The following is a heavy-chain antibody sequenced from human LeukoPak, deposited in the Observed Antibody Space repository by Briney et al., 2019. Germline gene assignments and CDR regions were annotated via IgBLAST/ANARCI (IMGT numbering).Heavy chain of an antibody. V-gene: IGHV3-33*01. CDR2: IWYDGSSK. Sequence: GGSLRLSCAVSGFTFSSYDMHWVRQAPGKGLEWVTIIWYDGSSKSYADSVKGRFTISRDNSKNMLFLQMNSLRAEDTAVYYCARDSSSGYHFDYWGQGTLVTVSS. D-gene: IGHD6-19*01. CDR1: GFTFSSYD. J-gene: IGHJ4*02. CDR3: ARDSSSGYHFDY.